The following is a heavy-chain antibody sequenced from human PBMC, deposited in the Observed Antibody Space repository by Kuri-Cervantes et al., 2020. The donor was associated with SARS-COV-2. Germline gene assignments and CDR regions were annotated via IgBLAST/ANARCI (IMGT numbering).Heavy chain of an antibody. D-gene: IGHD3-3*01. CDR1: GYFLAESS. J-gene: IGHJ3*02. CDR2: FDPDDAET. Sequence: ASVKASCKVSGYFLAESSIHWVRQAPGKGLEWMGRFDPDDAETNYAQDFRGRVTMTEDTSTDTAYMELRSLRSEDTAVYYCASEGYFGVVTYAFEIWGQGTVVTVSS. V-gene: IGHV1-24*01. CDR3: ASEGYFGVVTYAFEI.